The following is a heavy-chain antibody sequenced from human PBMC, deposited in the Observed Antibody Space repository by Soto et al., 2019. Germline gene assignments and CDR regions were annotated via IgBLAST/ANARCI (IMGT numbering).Heavy chain of an antibody. CDR3: ARSRRGAYSSGWYSLSGYYNYGIDV. J-gene: IGHJ6*02. CDR1: GYNFANYW. Sequence: GESLKISCKGSGYNFANYWIGWVRQMPGKGLEWMGIIYPGNSDTRYSPSFQGQVTISADTSISTAYLQWTSLKASDTAMYYCARSRRGAYSSGWYSLSGYYNYGIDVWGQRTTVTVSS. D-gene: IGHD6-19*01. V-gene: IGHV5-51*01. CDR2: IYPGNSDT.